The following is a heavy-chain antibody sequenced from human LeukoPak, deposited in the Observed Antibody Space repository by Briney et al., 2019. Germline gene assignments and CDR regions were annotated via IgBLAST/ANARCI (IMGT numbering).Heavy chain of an antibody. Sequence: SVKVSFKASGGTFGNYAISWVRQAPGQGPEWMGRVIPIVGRTNFAQKFQGRITFTADKSTSTAFLELRSLRSDDTAVYYCAGEGGLRLPAAMRYWGQGTLVTVSS. CDR2: VIPIVGRT. D-gene: IGHD2-2*01. CDR1: GGTFGNYA. CDR3: AGEGGLRLPAAMRY. J-gene: IGHJ4*02. V-gene: IGHV1-69*04.